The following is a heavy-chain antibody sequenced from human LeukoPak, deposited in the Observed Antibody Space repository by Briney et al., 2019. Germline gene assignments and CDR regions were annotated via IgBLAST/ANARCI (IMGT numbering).Heavy chain of an antibody. CDR1: GFTFSSYA. J-gene: IGHJ6*02. D-gene: IGHD3-9*01. V-gene: IGHV3-30-3*01. CDR2: ISYDGSNK. Sequence: GGSLRLSCAASGFTFSSYAMHWVRQAPGKGLEWVAVISYDGSNKYYADSVKGRFTISRDNSKNTLYLQMNSLRAEDTAVYYCAREDYDILTGYYYYYGMDVWGQGTTVTVSS. CDR3: AREDYDILTGYYYYYGMDV.